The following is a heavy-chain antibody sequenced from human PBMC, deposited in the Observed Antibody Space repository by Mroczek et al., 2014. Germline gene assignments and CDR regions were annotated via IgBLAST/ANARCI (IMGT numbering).Heavy chain of an antibody. J-gene: IGHJ4*02. CDR2: ISYDGSNK. Sequence: QVQLVQSGGGVVQPGRSLRLSCAASGFTFSSYAMHWVRQAPGKGLEWVAVISYDGSNKYYADSVKGRFTISRDNSKNTLYLQMNSLRAEDTAVYYCARDRLPGYDYVWGSYGYWGQGTLVTVSS. D-gene: IGHD3-16*01. CDR1: GFTFSSYA. CDR3: ARDRLPGYDYVWGSYGY. V-gene: IGHV3-30-3*01.